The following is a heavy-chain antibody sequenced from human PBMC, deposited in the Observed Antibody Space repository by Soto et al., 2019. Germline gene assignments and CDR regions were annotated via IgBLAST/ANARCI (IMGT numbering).Heavy chain of an antibody. J-gene: IGHJ6*02. Sequence: PVGSLRLSCAASGFTFSSYAMHWVRQAPGKGLEWVAVISYDGSNKYYADSVKGRFTISRDNSKNTLCLQMNSLRAEDTAVYYCAREGVPGYYDFWSGYRAYGMDVWGQGTTVTVSS. V-gene: IGHV3-30-3*01. CDR3: AREGVPGYYDFWSGYRAYGMDV. CDR2: ISYDGSNK. CDR1: GFTFSSYA. D-gene: IGHD3-3*01.